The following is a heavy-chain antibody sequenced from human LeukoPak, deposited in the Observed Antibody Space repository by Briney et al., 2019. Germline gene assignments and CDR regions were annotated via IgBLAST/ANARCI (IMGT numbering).Heavy chain of an antibody. CDR2: IRYDGSNK. V-gene: IGHV3-30*02. CDR1: GFSFSSYG. J-gene: IGHJ4*02. D-gene: IGHD6-19*01. CDR3: AKQTVASSGGDY. Sequence: GGSLRLSCAASGFSFSSYGMHWVRQAPGKGLEWVAFIRYDGSNKYYADSVKGRFTISRDNSKNTLYLQMNSLRAEDTAVYYCAKQTVASSGGDYWGQGTLVTVS.